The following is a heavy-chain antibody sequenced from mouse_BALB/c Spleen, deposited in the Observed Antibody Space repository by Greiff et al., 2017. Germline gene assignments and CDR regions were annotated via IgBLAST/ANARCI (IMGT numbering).Heavy chain of an antibody. CDR2: ISTYYGDA. Sequence: QVQLQQSGAELVRPGVSVKISCKGSGYTFTDYAMHWVKQSHAKSLEWIGVISTYYGDASYNQKFKGKATMTVDKSSSTAYMELARLTSEDSAIYYCARDYRYDAGFDYWGQGTTLTVSS. V-gene: IGHV1S137*01. CDR3: ARDYRYDAGFDY. J-gene: IGHJ2*01. CDR1: GYTFTDYA. D-gene: IGHD2-14*01.